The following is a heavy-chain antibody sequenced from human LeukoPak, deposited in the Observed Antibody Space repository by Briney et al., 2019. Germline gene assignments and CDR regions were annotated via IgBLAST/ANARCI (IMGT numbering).Heavy chain of an antibody. V-gene: IGHV1-2*06. CDR2: INPNSGGT. CDR3: ARVLGDPNWSAP. D-gene: IGHD2-21*02. J-gene: IGHJ5*02. CDR1: GYTFTGYY. Sequence: ASVKVSCKASGYTFTGYYIHWVRQAPGQGLEWMGRINPNSGGTNYAQNFQDRVTMTRDTSISTAYMELNRLRSDDTAVYYCARVLGDPNWSAPWGQGTLVTVSS.